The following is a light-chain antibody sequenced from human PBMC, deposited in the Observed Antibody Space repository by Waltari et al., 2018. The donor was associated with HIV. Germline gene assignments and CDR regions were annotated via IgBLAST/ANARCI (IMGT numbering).Light chain of an antibody. CDR3: MQALQTPLT. V-gene: IGKV2-28*01. CDR1: QSLLHSNGYNY. CDR2: LGS. J-gene: IGKJ4*01. Sequence: DIVMTQSPFSLPVTPGEPASISCRSSQSLLHSNGYNYLDWYVQKPGQSPQLLIFLGSDRVSGVPDRFSGSGSGTDFTLKISRVEAEDVGIYYCMQALQTPLTFGGGTKVEIK.